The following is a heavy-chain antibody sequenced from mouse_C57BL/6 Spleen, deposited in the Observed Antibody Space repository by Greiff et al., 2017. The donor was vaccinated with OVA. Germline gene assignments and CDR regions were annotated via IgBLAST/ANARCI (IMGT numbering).Heavy chain of an antibody. V-gene: IGHV1-50*01. D-gene: IGHD2-10*01. J-gene: IGHJ1*03. CDR2: IDPSDSYT. Sequence: QVQLQQPGAELVKPGASVKLSCKASGYTFTSYWMKWVKQRTGQGLEWIGEIDPSDSYTNYNQKFKGKATLTVDKSSSTSYMQLSSLTSEDSAVYDCAREVLPTDWYFDVWGTGTTVTVSS. CDR1: GYTFTSYW. CDR3: AREVLPTDWYFDV.